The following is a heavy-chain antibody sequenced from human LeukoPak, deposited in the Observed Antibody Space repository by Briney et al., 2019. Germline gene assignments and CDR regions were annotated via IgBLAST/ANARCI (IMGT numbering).Heavy chain of an antibody. D-gene: IGHD3-16*01. CDR3: ARVRYRLAETYIDY. J-gene: IGHJ4*02. Sequence: GGSLRLSCAASGFTFSDYGMHWVRQAPGKGLEWVAFIQYDGNNKYDADSVKGRFTISRDNSKNILFLQMNSLRAEDTAVYYCARVRYRLAETYIDYWGQGTLVTVSS. V-gene: IGHV3-30*02. CDR1: GFTFSDYG. CDR2: IQYDGNNK.